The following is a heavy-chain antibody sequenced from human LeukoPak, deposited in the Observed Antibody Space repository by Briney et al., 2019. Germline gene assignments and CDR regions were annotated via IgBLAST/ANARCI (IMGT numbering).Heavy chain of an antibody. CDR3: AREPTYSRFDP. CDR2: FYYTGST. Sequence: SETLSLTCTVSGDSISSYYWSWIRHPPGKGLEGIGYFYYTGSTNYNPSLESRVIISVDRSKSQFSLKLSAVTAADTAVYYCAREPTYSRFDPWGQGTLVTVSS. CDR1: GDSISSYY. V-gene: IGHV4-59*12. J-gene: IGHJ5*02. D-gene: IGHD2-21*01.